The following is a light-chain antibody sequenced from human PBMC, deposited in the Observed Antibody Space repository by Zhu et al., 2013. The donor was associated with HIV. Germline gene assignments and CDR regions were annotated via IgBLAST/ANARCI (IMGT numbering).Light chain of an antibody. J-gene: IGKJ1*01. Sequence: DIQLTQSPSFLSASVGDRVTITCRANQSVESWLAWYQQKPGKAPKRLIYAASSLQSGVPPRFSGRGSGTEFTLTIHSLQPDDFATYYCQQYNSWWTFGQGTKVEMK. V-gene: IGKV1-5*01. CDR1: QSVESW. CDR2: AAS. CDR3: QQYNSWWT.